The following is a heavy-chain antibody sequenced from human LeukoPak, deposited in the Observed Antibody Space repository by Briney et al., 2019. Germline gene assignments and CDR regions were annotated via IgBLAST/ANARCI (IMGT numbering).Heavy chain of an antibody. CDR2: IYTTGST. CDR1: GGSIRSYY. J-gene: IGHJ4*02. CDR3: AGRTGMTTVTTLDY. D-gene: IGHD4-11*01. Sequence: SETLSLTCTVSGGSIRSYYWSWIRQPAGKGLEWIGRIYTTGSTNYNPSLKSRVTISVDTSKNQFSLKLSSVTAADTAVYYCAGRTGMTTVTTLDYWGQGTLVTVSS. V-gene: IGHV4-4*07.